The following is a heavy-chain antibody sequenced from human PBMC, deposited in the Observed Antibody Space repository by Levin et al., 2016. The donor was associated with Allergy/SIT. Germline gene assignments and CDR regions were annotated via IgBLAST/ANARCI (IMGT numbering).Heavy chain of an antibody. Sequence: PGKGLEWIGYIYYSGSTNYNPSLKSRVTISVDTSKNQFSLKLSSVTAADTAVYYCARGDRYCSGGSCSRALDYWGQGTLVTVSS. CDR3: ARGDRYCSGGSCSRALDY. J-gene: IGHJ4*02. CDR2: IYYSGST. V-gene: IGHV4-59*13. D-gene: IGHD2-15*01.